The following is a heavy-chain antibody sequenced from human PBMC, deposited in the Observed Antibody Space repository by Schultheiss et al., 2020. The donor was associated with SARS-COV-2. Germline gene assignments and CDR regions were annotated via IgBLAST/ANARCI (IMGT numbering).Heavy chain of an antibody. J-gene: IGHJ4*02. CDR2: ISWDGGST. Sequence: GESLKISCAASGFTFDDYAMHWVRQAPGKGLEWVSLISWDGGSTYYADSVKGRFTISRDNSKNSLYLQMNSLRAEDTALYYCAKGVSYYDSSDWVGSGDIDYWGQGTLVTVSS. CDR1: GFTFDDYA. V-gene: IGHV3-43D*04. D-gene: IGHD3-22*01. CDR3: AKGVSYYDSSDWVGSGDIDY.